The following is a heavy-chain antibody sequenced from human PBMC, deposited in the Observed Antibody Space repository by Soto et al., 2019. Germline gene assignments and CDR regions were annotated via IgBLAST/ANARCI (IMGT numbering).Heavy chain of an antibody. D-gene: IGHD6-19*01. Sequence: GGSLRLSCAASGFTFSSYGMHWVRQAPGKGLEWVAVISYDGSNKYYADSVKGRFTISRDNSKNTLYLQMNSLRAEDTAVYYCEKDSEWLWGQGTLVTVSS. CDR3: EKDSEWL. CDR2: ISYDGSNK. CDR1: GFTFSSYG. V-gene: IGHV3-30*18. J-gene: IGHJ4*02.